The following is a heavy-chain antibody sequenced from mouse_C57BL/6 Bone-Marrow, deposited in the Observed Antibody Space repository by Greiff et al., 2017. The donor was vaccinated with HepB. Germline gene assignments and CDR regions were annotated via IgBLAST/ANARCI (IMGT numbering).Heavy chain of an antibody. CDR2: INPSNGGT. CDR3: ARSYGSSFPYFDY. Sequence: QVQLQQSGTELVKPGASVKLSCKASGYTFTSYWMHWVKQRPGQGLEWIGNINPSNGGTNYNEKFKSKATLTVDKSSSTAYMQRSSLTSEDSAVYYCARSYGSSFPYFDYWGQGTTLTVSS. J-gene: IGHJ2*01. CDR1: GYTFTSYW. D-gene: IGHD1-1*01. V-gene: IGHV1-53*01.